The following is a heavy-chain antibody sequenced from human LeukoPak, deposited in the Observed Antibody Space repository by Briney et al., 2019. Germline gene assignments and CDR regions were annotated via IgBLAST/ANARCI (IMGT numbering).Heavy chain of an antibody. Sequence: SETLSLTCTVSGGSISSYYWSWIRQPPGKGLEWIGYIYYSGSTNYNPSLKSRVTISVDTSKNQFSLKLSSVTAADTAVYYCARVYGIAARLFDYWGQGTLVTVSS. J-gene: IGHJ4*02. CDR1: GGSISSYY. V-gene: IGHV4-59*01. D-gene: IGHD6-6*01. CDR2: IYYSGST. CDR3: ARVYGIAARLFDY.